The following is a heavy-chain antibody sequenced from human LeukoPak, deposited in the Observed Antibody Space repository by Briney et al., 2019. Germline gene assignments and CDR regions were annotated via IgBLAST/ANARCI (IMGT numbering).Heavy chain of an antibody. V-gene: IGHV4-59*11. D-gene: IGHD3-3*01. J-gene: IGHJ5*02. CDR2: IYYSGST. CDR3: ARVYYDFWSGYSNWFDP. Sequence: SETLSLTCTVSGGSISSHYWSWIRQPPGKGLEWIGYIYYSGSTNYNPSLKSRVTISVDTSKNQFSLKLSSVTAADTAVYYCARVYYDFWSGYSNWFDPWGQGTLVTVSS. CDR1: GGSISSHY.